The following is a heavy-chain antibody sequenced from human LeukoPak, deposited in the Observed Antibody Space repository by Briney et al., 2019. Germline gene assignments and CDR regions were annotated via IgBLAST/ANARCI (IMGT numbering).Heavy chain of an antibody. CDR2: MNPNSGNT. CDR3: ARVAPGLGHSLDY. J-gene: IGHJ4*02. Sequence: ASVKVSCKASGYTFTSYDINWVRQATGQGLEWMGWMNPNSGNTGYAQKFQGRVTITRNTSISTAYMELSSLRSEDTAVYYCARVAPGLGHSLDYWGQGTLATVSS. CDR1: GYTFTSYD. D-gene: IGHD7-27*01. V-gene: IGHV1-8*03.